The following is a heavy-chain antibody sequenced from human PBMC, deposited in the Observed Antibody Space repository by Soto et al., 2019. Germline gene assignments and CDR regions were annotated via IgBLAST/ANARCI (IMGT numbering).Heavy chain of an antibody. Sequence: QVQLQESGPGLVRPSQTLSLSCTVSGGFISGEGDYWSWIRQYSGRGLEWIGYIHYSGTTYYNPTLKSLVTISVDTSKTQFSLRVTSVAAADTAGYYCARGWKARAGWANWFARVGQGSLVTVSP. V-gene: IGHV4-31*01. CDR3: ARGWKARAGWANWFAR. CDR1: GGFISGEGDY. D-gene: IGHD6-19*01. J-gene: IGHJ5*02. CDR2: IHYSGTT.